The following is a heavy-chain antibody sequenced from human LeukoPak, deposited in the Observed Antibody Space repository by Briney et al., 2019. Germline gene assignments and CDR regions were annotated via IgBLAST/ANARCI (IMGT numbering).Heavy chain of an antibody. J-gene: IGHJ4*02. CDR1: VYTFISYG. V-gene: IGHV1-18*01. CDR3: ARLRVINGDLDY. Sequence: GASVKVSCKASVYTFISYGISWVRQAPGQGLEWMGWISAYSGTTKYTQKLRGRVTMTTETSTSTAYMELGSLRSDDTAVYYCARLRVINGDLDYWGQGTLVTVSS. CDR2: ISAYSGTT.